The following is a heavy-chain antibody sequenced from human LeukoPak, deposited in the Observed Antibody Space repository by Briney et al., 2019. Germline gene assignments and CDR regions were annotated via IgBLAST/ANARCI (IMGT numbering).Heavy chain of an antibody. CDR2: IYHSGST. Sequence: PSETLSLTCAVSGGSISSSNWWSWVRQPPGKGLEWIGEIYHSGSTNYNPSLKSRVTISVDKSKNQFSLKLSSVTAADTAVYYCARDRANVLGYYFDYWGQGTLVTVSS. J-gene: IGHJ4*02. V-gene: IGHV4-4*02. CDR3: ARDRANVLGYYFDY. D-gene: IGHD3-10*01. CDR1: GGSISSSNW.